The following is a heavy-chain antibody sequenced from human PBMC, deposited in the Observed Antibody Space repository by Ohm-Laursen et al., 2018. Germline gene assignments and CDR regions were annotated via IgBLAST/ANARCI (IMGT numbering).Heavy chain of an antibody. D-gene: IGHD2-8*01. Sequence: SLRLSCSASGFTFSIYSMSWVRQAPGKGLEWVSSITSTSDRTDYADSVKGRFTISRDNSKNTLYLQMNVLRADDTAVYYCADPPNRDFWGQGTLVTVSS. CDR1: GFTFSIYS. V-gene: IGHV3-23*01. CDR2: ITSTSDRT. CDR3: ADPPNRDF. J-gene: IGHJ4*02.